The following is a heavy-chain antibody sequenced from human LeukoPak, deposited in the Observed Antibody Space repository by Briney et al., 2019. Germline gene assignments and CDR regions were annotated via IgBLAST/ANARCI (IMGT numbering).Heavy chain of an antibody. Sequence: GGTLRLSCAASGFTFSSYAMSWVRQAPGKGLEWVSSISSSSSYIYYADSVKGRFTISRDNAKNSLYLQMNSLRAEDTAVYYCAMSGYSSSWRLDYWGQGTLVTVSS. J-gene: IGHJ4*02. V-gene: IGHV3-21*01. CDR1: GFTFSSYA. CDR3: AMSGYSSSWRLDY. CDR2: ISSSSSYI. D-gene: IGHD6-13*01.